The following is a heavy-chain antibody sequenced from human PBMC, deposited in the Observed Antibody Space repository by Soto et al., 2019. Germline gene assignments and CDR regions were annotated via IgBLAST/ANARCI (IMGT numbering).Heavy chain of an antibody. J-gene: IGHJ4*02. CDR1: GFIMSNYR. CDR2: IQSGSGRT. CDR3: VRETHDPRDY. Sequence: EVQLVESGGGLVKSGESLRLSCVTSGFIMSNYRLNWVRQSPGKGLEWVSLIQSGSGRTFYADSVRGRFTISRDDAQSSVCVQMNALSAEDTAVYYCVRETHDPRDYWGQGTLVSVSS. V-gene: IGHV3-21*06.